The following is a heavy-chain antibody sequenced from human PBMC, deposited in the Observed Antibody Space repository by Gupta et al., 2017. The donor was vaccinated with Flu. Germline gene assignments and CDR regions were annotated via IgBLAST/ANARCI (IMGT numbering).Heavy chain of an antibody. D-gene: IGHD3-3*01. V-gene: IGHV1-69*01. CDR1: GGTFSSYA. CDR2: IIPIFGTA. J-gene: IGHJ2*01. CDR3: ARTRRTGNITIFGVVTPVGYFDL. Sequence: QVQLVQSGAEVKKPGSSVKVSCKASGGTFSSYAISWVRQAPGPGLEWMGGIIPIFGTANYAQKFQGRVTITADESTSTAYMELSSLRSEDTAVYYCARTRRTGNITIFGVVTPVGYFDLWGRGTLVTVSS.